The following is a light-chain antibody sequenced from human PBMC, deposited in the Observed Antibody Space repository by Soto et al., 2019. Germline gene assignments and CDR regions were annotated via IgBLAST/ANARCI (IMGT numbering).Light chain of an antibody. CDR2: DVS. CDR1: SSDVGDYNY. CDR3: CSYTTSNTVM. Sequence: QSALTQPASVSGSPGQSITLSCTGSSSDVGDYNYVSWYQQHPGKAPKLWIYDVSNRPSGVSNRFSGSKSGNTASLTISGLQAEDEADYYCCSYTTSNTVMFGGGTKLTVL. J-gene: IGLJ3*02. V-gene: IGLV2-14*03.